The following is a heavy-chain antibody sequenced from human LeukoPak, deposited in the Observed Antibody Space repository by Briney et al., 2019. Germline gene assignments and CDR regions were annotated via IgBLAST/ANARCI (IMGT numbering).Heavy chain of an antibody. CDR3: ARGRQLGYAFDI. Sequence: GGSLRLSCAASGFTFSSYWMHWVRQAPGKGLVWVSRINTDGSSTSYADSVKGRFTISRDNAKDTLYLQMNSLRAEDTAVYYCARGRQLGYAFDIWGQGTMVTVSS. CDR2: INTDGSST. D-gene: IGHD1-1*01. J-gene: IGHJ3*02. V-gene: IGHV3-74*01. CDR1: GFTFSSYW.